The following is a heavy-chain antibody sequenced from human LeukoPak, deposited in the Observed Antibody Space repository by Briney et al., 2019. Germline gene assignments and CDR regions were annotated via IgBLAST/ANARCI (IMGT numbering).Heavy chain of an antibody. J-gene: IGHJ4*02. CDR2: VTSSGGHM. CDR1: GFIFSDYY. CDR3: ASVARYGDYIGGSDY. Sequence: GGSLRLSCAASGFIFSDYYMTWIRQAPGKGLEWVSYVTSSGGHMYYADSAKGRFTISRDNAKNSLDLQMNSLRAEDTAVYYCASVARYGDYIGGSDYWGQGALVTVSS. V-gene: IGHV3-11*04. D-gene: IGHD4-17*01.